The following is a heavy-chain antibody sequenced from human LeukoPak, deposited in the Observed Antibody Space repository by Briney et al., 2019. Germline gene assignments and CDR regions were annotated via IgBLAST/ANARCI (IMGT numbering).Heavy chain of an antibody. D-gene: IGHD2-21*02. CDR1: GGSISSYY. V-gene: IGHV4-59*08. CDR3: ARISVVTAVHAFDI. CDR2: IYYSGST. J-gene: IGHJ3*02. Sequence: PSETLSLTCTVSGGSISSYYWSWIRQPPGKGLEWIGYIYYSGSTYYNPSLKSRVTISVDTSKNQFSLKLSSVTAADTAVYYCARISVVTAVHAFDIWGQGIMVTVSS.